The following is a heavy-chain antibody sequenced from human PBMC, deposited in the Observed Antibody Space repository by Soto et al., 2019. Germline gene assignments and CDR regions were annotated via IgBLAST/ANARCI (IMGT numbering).Heavy chain of an antibody. Sequence: QVQLVQSGAEVKKPGSSVKVSCKASGGTFSSYTISWMRQAPGQGLEWMGRIIPILGIANYAQKFQGRVTITADKSTSTAYMELSSLRSEDTAVYYCARGAVTTPFDYWGQGTLVTVSS. CDR1: GGTFSSYT. CDR2: IIPILGIA. J-gene: IGHJ4*02. D-gene: IGHD4-17*01. V-gene: IGHV1-69*02. CDR3: ARGAVTTPFDY.